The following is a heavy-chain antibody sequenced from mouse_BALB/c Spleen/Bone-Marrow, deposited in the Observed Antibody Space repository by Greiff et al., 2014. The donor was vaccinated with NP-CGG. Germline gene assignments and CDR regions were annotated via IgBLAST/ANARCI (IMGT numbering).Heavy chain of an antibody. CDR2: ISSGSSTI. CDR3: TRGGNWEDFDY. J-gene: IGHJ2*01. Sequence: EVKLMESGGGLVQPGGSRKLSCAASGFTFSSLGMHWVRQAPEKGLEWVAYISSGSSTIFYADTVKGRFTISRDNPKNTLFLQMTSLRSEDTAIYYCTRGGNWEDFDYWGQGTTLTVSS. V-gene: IGHV5-17*02. CDR1: GFTFSSLG. D-gene: IGHD4-1*01.